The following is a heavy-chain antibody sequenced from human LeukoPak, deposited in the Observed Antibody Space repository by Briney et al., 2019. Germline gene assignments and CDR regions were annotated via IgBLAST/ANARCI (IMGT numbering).Heavy chain of an antibody. J-gene: IGHJ4*02. CDR3: ARDLGYSYPFDY. CDR2: IIPIFGTA. CDR1: GGTFSSYA. Sequence: ASVKVSCKASGGTFSSYAISWVRQAPGQGLEWMGGIIPIFGTANYAQKFQGRVTITADESTSTAYMELSSLRSEDTAVYYCARDLGYSYPFDYWGQGTLVTVSS. D-gene: IGHD5-18*01. V-gene: IGHV1-69*13.